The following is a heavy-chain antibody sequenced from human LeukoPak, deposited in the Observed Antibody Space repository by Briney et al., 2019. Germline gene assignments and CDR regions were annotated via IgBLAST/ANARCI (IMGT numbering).Heavy chain of an antibody. Sequence: SETLSLTCAVYGGSFSGYYWSWIRQHPGKGLEWIGYIYYSGSTYYNPSLKSRVTISVDTSKNQFSLKLSSVTAADTAVYYCARATGNWGQGTLVTVSS. D-gene: IGHD1-14*01. CDR1: GGSFSGYY. V-gene: IGHV4-31*11. CDR3: ARATGN. CDR2: IYYSGST. J-gene: IGHJ4*02.